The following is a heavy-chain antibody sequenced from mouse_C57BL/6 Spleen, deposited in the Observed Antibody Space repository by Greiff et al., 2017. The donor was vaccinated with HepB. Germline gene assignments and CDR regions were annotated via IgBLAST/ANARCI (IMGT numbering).Heavy chain of an antibody. CDR2: IYPGDGDT. D-gene: IGHD2-1*01. V-gene: IGHV1-80*01. CDR3: ARSEGNYDYAMDY. Sequence: VQLVESGAELVKPGASVKISCKASGYAFSSYWMNWVKQRPGKGLEWIGQIYPGDGDTNYNGKFKGKATLTADKSSSTAYMQLSSLTSEDSAVYFCARSEGNYDYAMDYWGQGTSVTVSS. J-gene: IGHJ4*01. CDR1: GYAFSSYW.